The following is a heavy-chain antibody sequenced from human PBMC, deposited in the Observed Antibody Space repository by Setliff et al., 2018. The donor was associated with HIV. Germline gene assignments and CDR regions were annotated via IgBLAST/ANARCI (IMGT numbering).Heavy chain of an antibody. J-gene: IGHJ4*02. Sequence: ASVKVSCKASGYTFTNYDINWVRQSPGQGLEWLGWMNPNSGRAGSAQMFQGRLTMTRDTSTSTAYMELSSLTSDDTAIYYCARGRLSWSPDFWGQGALVTVSS. V-gene: IGHV1-8*02. CDR2: MNPNSGRA. CDR1: GYTFTNYD. CDR3: ARGRLSWSPDF.